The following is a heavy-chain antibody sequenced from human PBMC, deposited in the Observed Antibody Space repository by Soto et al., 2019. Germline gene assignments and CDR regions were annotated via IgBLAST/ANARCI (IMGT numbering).Heavy chain of an antibody. V-gene: IGHV1-8*01. J-gene: IGHJ5*02. D-gene: IGHD6-13*01. CDR2: MNPDSGNT. Sequence: ASVTVSCKASGCTLTSFDINWVRQATGQGPEWMGWMNPDSGNTGYAQKFQGRVTMTRDTSISTAYMELSGLTSEDTAVYYCAREAVQYTSRWYSWGQGTQVTVSS. CDR1: GCTLTSFD. CDR3: AREAVQYTSRWYS.